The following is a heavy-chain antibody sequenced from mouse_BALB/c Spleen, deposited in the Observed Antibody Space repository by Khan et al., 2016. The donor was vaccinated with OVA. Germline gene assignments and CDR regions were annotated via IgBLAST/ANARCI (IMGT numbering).Heavy chain of an antibody. CDR2: INPTSGYT. CDR1: GYTFTTYW. CDR3: TRDRIDY. Sequence: VQLQQSGAELAKPGASVKMSCKASGYTFTTYWMHWVKQRPGQGLEWIGYINPTSGYTDYNEKFKERAPLSEDHSSSTAYMQLSSLTSEDSAVYYCTRDRIDYWGQGTTLTVSS. J-gene: IGHJ2*01. V-gene: IGHV1-7*01.